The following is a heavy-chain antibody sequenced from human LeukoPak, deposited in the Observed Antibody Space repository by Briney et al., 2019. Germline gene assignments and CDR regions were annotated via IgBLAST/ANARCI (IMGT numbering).Heavy chain of an antibody. J-gene: IGHJ5*02. CDR1: GFTSSSYW. Sequence: GGSLRLSCAASGFTSSSYWMHWVRQVPGKGLVWVSRISGDGTAGNYADSVKGRFTISRDDAKNTVDLQMNSLGGEDTAVYYCVRGRGSYGWFDPWGQGTLVTVSS. V-gene: IGHV3-74*01. CDR3: VRGRGSYGWFDP. CDR2: ISGDGTAG. D-gene: IGHD3-10*01.